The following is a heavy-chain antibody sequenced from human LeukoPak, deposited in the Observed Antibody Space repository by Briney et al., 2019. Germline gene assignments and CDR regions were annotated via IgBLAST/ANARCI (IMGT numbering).Heavy chain of an antibody. CDR2: ISPYNGKT. Sequence: ASVKVSCKTSGYTFSRYGFSWVRQAPGQGLEWMGWISPYNGKTNYAQKLQGRVTMTTDTSTNTAYMELRSLRSDDTAVYYCARDYGTSVTTVSDPWGQGTLLTVSS. V-gene: IGHV1-18*01. CDR1: GYTFSRYG. D-gene: IGHD4-11*01. CDR3: ARDYGTSVTTVSDP. J-gene: IGHJ5*02.